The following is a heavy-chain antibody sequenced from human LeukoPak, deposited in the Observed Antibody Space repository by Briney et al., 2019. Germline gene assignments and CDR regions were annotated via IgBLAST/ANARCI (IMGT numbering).Heavy chain of an antibody. D-gene: IGHD6-6*01. CDR1: GGTFSSYA. CDR3: ARDLSSSPPFGY. V-gene: IGHV1-69*04. Sequence: SVKVSCKASGGTFSSYATSWVRQAPGQGLEWMGRIIPILGIANYAQKFQGRATITADKSTSSAYMELSSLRSEDTAVYYCARDLSSSPPFGYWGQGTLVTVSS. J-gene: IGHJ4*02. CDR2: IIPILGIA.